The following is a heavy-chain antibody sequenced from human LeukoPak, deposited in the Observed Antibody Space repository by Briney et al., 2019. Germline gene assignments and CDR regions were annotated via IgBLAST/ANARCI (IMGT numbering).Heavy chain of an antibody. CDR1: GGSISSSSYY. CDR2: IYYSGST. CDR3: ARQGRPSSSSAFLFDY. J-gene: IGHJ4*02. V-gene: IGHV4-39*01. D-gene: IGHD6-6*01. Sequence: SETLSLTCTVSGGSISSSSYYWGWIRQPPGKGLEWIGSIYYSGSTYYNPSLKSRVTISVDTSKNQFSLKLSSVTAADTAVYYCARQGRPSSSSAFLFDYWGQGTLVTVSS.